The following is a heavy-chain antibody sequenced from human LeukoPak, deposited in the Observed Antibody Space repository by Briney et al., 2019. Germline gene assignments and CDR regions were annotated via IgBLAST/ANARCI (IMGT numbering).Heavy chain of an antibody. CDR2: IYTSGST. CDR3: AREVCSGGSCQVPLSYYYMDV. V-gene: IGHV4-4*07. Sequence: SETLSLTCTVPGGSISYFYWSWIRQPAGKGLEWIGRIYTSGSTNYNPSLKSRVTISVDTSKNQFSLKLSSVTAADTAVYYCAREVCSGGSCQVPLSYYYMDVWGKGTTVTISS. J-gene: IGHJ6*03. D-gene: IGHD2-15*01. CDR1: GGSISYFY.